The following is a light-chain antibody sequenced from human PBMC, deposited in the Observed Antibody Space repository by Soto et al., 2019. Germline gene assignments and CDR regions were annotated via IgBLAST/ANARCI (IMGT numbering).Light chain of an antibody. CDR1: SSNIGSYY. Sequence: QSVLTQPPSASGTPGQRVTISCFGSSSNIGSYYVYWYQQLPGTAPKLLIYRNSQRPSGVPDRVSGSKSGTSASLAISGLRSEDEADYYCAAWDDSLSVLFGGGTKLTVL. CDR2: RNS. J-gene: IGLJ2*01. V-gene: IGLV1-47*01. CDR3: AAWDDSLSVL.